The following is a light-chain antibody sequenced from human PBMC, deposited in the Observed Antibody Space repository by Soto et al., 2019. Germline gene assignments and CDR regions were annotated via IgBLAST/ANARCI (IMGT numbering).Light chain of an antibody. CDR1: SSDVGGYNY. J-gene: IGLJ2*01. CDR2: EVS. V-gene: IGLV2-8*01. Sequence: QSALTQPPSASGSPGQSVTISCTGTSSDVGGYNYVSWYQQHPGKAPKLMIYEVSKRPSGVPDRFSGSKSGNTASLTVSGLQAVDEADYYCSSYAGSNNHVFGGGTKLTVL. CDR3: SSYAGSNNHV.